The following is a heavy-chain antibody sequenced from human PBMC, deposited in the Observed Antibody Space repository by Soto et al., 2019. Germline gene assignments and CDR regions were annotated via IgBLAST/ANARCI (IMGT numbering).Heavy chain of an antibody. Sequence: PSETLCLTCTVSGGTISSYYWSWIRQPPGKGLEWIGYIYYSGSTNYNPSLKGRVTISVDTSKNQFSLKLSSVTAADTAVYYCARTWRGGMDVWGQGTTVTVSS. CDR3: ARTWRGGMDV. J-gene: IGHJ6*02. V-gene: IGHV4-59*01. CDR1: GGTISSYY. CDR2: IYYSGST.